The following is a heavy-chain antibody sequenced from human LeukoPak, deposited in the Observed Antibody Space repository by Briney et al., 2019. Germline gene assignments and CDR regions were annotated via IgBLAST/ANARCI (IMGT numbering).Heavy chain of an antibody. CDR1: EFTFSAYG. V-gene: IGHV3-21*01. D-gene: IGHD2-21*02. Sequence: GGSLRLSCVASEFTFSAYGMSWVRQAPGKGLEWVSSISTTSSYIYYADSVKGRFTISRDNAKSSLYLQMNSLRAEDTAVYYCARSRGSYCGGDCHFDYWGQGTLVTLSS. CDR2: ISTTSSYI. J-gene: IGHJ4*02. CDR3: ARSRGSYCGGDCHFDY.